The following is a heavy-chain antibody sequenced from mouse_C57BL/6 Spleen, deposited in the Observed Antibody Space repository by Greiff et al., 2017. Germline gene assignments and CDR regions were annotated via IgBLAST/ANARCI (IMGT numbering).Heavy chain of an antibody. Sequence: EVKLMESGPELVKPGASVKISCKASGYSFTDYNMNWVKQRNGKSLEWIGEINPNYGNTSYNQKFQGKATLTVAQSSSTAYMQLNSLTSEDSAVDYCANYCGGSFWFAYWGQGTLLTVSA. J-gene: IGHJ3*01. V-gene: IGHV1-39*01. CDR1: GYSFTDYN. D-gene: IGHD1-1*01. CDR2: INPNYGNT. CDR3: ANYCGGSFWFAY.